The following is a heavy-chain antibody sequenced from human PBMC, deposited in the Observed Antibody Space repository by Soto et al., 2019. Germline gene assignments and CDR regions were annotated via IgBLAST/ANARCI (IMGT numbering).Heavy chain of an antibody. Sequence: GASVQVSCKASGYTFTSYAMHWVRQAPGQRLEWMGWINAGNGNTKYSQKFQGRVTITRDTSASTAYMELSSLRSEDTAVYYCATGYCSSTSCYDAFDIWGQGTMVTVSS. CDR1: GYTFTSYA. J-gene: IGHJ3*02. CDR2: INAGNGNT. V-gene: IGHV1-3*01. D-gene: IGHD2-2*01. CDR3: ATGYCSSTSCYDAFDI.